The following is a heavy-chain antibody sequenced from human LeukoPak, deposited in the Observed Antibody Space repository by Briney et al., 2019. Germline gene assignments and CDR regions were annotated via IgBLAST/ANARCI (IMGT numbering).Heavy chain of an antibody. V-gene: IGHV4-39*01. J-gene: IGHJ6*02. CDR3: AKLGAIRYYYYGMDV. Sequence: SETLSLTCTVSGGSISSSSYYWGWIRQPPGTGLEWIGSIYYSGSTYYNPSLKSRVTISVDTSKNQFSLKLSSVTAADTAVYHCAKLGAIRYYYYGMDVWGQGTTVTVSS. CDR2: IYYSGST. D-gene: IGHD1-26*01. CDR1: GGSISSSSYY.